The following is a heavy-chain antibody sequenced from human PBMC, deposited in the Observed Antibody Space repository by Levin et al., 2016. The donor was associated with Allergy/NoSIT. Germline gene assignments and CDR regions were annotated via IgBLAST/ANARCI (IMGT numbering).Heavy chain of an antibody. V-gene: IGHV3-21*01. CDR3: ARDSRYGSGSYPNYFDY. D-gene: IGHD3-10*01. J-gene: IGHJ4*02. Sequence: WIRQPPGKGLEWVSSISSSSSYIYYADSVKGRFAISRDNAKNSLYLQMNSLRAEDTAVYYCARDSRYGSGSYPNYFDYWGQGTLVTVSS. CDR2: ISSSSSYI.